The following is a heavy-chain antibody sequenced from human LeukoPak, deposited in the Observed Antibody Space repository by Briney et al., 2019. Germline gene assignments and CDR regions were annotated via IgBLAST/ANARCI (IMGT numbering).Heavy chain of an antibody. CDR2: ISSSSSYI. D-gene: IGHD3-3*01. Sequence: GGSLRLFCAASGFTFSSYSMNWVRQAPGKGLEWVSSISSSSSYIYYADSVKGRFTISRDNAKNSLYLQMNSLRAEDTAVYYCARGGDYDFWSGYSPSNYYYGMDVWGQGTTVTASS. J-gene: IGHJ6*02. CDR3: ARGGDYDFWSGYSPSNYYYGMDV. V-gene: IGHV3-21*01. CDR1: GFTFSSYS.